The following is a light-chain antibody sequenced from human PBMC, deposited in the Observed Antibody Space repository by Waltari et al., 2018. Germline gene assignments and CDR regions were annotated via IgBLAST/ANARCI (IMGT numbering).Light chain of an antibody. CDR1: SSNIGSNY. Sequence: QSVLTQPPSASGTPGQRVTISCSGSSSNIGSNYVYWYQQVPGTAPKHLIHRNNQRPSGVPVRFSGSKSGTSASLAISGLRSEDEADYYCAAWDDSLGGWVLGGGTKLTVL. CDR3: AAWDDSLGGWV. CDR2: RNN. V-gene: IGLV1-47*01. J-gene: IGLJ3*02.